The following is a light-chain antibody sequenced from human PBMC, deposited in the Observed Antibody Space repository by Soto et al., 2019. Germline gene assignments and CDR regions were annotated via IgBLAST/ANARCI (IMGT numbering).Light chain of an antibody. CDR3: CSYTDSRTHI. Sequence: QSALTQPASVSGSPGQSITISCTGTSSDVGGYNYVSWYQRHPGKAPKLIIFEVSYRPSGISNRFSASKSGDTASLTISGLQADDEAYYYCCSYTDSRTHIFGSGTKVTVL. CDR2: EVS. CDR1: SSDVGGYNY. V-gene: IGLV2-14*01. J-gene: IGLJ1*01.